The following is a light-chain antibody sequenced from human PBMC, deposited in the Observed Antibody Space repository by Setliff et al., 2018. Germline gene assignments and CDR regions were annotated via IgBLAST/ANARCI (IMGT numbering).Light chain of an antibody. Sequence: QSVLTQPASVSGSPGQSITISCTGTRSDVGGYNHVSWYQQHPGKVPKLMIYEVSNRPSGVSNRFSGSKSGNTASLTISRLQTEDEADYYCTSYTISSTEVFGTGTKVT. J-gene: IGLJ1*01. CDR2: EVS. CDR1: RSDVGGYNH. CDR3: TSYTISSTEV. V-gene: IGLV2-14*01.